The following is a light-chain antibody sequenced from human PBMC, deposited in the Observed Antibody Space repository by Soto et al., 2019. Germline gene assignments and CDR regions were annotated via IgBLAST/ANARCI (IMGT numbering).Light chain of an antibody. CDR1: QSVSIN. Sequence: EIVMTQSPATLSVSPGERATLSCRASQSVSINLAWYQQKPGQAPRLLIYGASTRATGIPDRFSGGGSGTDFTLTISRLEPEDFAVYYCQQFSSYPLTFGGGTKVDI. J-gene: IGKJ4*01. CDR2: GAS. CDR3: QQFSSYPLT. V-gene: IGKV3-15*01.